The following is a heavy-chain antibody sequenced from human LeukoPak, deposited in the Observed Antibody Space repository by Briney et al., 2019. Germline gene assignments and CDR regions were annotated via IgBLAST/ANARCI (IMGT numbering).Heavy chain of an antibody. Sequence: GGSLRLSCAASGFTLSSYSMNWVRQAPGKGLEWVAFIRYDGSNKYYADSVKGRFTISRDNSKNTLYLQMNSLRAEDTAVYYCAKDLKGYSYAHGDYWGQGTLVTVSS. V-gene: IGHV3-30*02. CDR2: IRYDGSNK. J-gene: IGHJ4*02. D-gene: IGHD5-18*01. CDR3: AKDLKGYSYAHGDY. CDR1: GFTLSSYS.